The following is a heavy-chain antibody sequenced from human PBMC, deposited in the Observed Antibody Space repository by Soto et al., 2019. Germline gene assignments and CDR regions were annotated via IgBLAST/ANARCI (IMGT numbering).Heavy chain of an antibody. CDR2: IYYSGST. V-gene: IGHV4-30-4*01. CDR1: GGSISSGDYY. Sequence: QVQLQESGPGLVKPSQTLSLTCTVSGGSISSGDYYWSWIRQPPGKGLEWIGYIYYSGSTYYNPSLKSRVTISVDTSKNQFSLKLSSVTAADTAVYYCACLSRWLQLFSYYYGMDVWGQGTTVTVSS. CDR3: ACLSRWLQLFSYYYGMDV. J-gene: IGHJ6*02. D-gene: IGHD5-12*01.